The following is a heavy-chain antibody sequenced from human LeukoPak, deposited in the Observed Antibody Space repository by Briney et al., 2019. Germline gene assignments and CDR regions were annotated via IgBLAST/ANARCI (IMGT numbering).Heavy chain of an antibody. CDR1: GFTFSGYS. V-gene: IGHV3-21*01. J-gene: IGHJ4*02. D-gene: IGHD1-26*01. Sequence: GGSLRLSCAASGFTFSGYSMNWVRQAPGKGLEWVSSISSSSSYIYYADSVKGRFTISRDNAKNSLYLQMNSLRAEDTAVYYCARDRLGILGATYEFDYWGQGTLVTVSS. CDR2: ISSSSSYI. CDR3: ARDRLGILGATYEFDY.